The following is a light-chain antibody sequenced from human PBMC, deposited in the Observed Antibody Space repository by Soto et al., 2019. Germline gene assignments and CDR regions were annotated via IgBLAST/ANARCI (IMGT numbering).Light chain of an antibody. Sequence: EIVLTQSPATLSLSPGERATLSCRASQSVSSYLVWYQQKPGQAPRRLIFDASNRATGIPARFSGSGSGTDFTLTISSLESEDVAVYYYQQGSNWSPGTFGQGTRLEIK. V-gene: IGKV3-11*01. J-gene: IGKJ5*01. CDR1: QSVSSY. CDR3: QQGSNWSPGT. CDR2: DAS.